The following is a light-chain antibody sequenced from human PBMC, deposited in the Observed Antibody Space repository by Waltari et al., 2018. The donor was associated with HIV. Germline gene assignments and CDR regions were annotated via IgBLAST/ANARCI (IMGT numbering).Light chain of an antibody. CDR3: SSYAGNNNYV. CDR1: SRDIGTYTY. V-gene: IGLV2-8*01. CDR2: EVN. Sequence: QPALTQPPSASGSPGQSVTISCTGTSRDIGTYTYVSWYQQHPGRAPNLLIYEVNKRPSGVPDRFSGSKSANTASLTVSGLQVADEADYYCSSYAGNNNYVLGTGTRVTVL. J-gene: IGLJ1*01.